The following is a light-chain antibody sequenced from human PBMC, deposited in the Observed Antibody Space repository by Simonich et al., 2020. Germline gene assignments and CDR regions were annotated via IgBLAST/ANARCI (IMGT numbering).Light chain of an antibody. CDR3: QQYYSTPFT. CDR1: QSVLYSSNNKNY. V-gene: IGKV4-1*01. J-gene: IGKJ3*01. Sequence: DIVMPQSPDSLAVSLGERATINCKSSQSVLYSSNNKNYLAWYQQKPGQPPKLIIYGASTRESGVPARFSGSGSGTDFTLTISSLQAEDVAVYYCQQYYSTPFTFGPGTKVDIK. CDR2: GAS.